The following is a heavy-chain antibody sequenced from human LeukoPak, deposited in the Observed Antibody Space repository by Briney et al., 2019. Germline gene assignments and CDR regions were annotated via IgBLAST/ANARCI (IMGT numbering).Heavy chain of an antibody. CDR3: ARESKPLVPAAMTSSGWFDP. CDR2: IIPILGIA. J-gene: IGHJ5*02. CDR1: GGTFSSYA. Sequence: GASVKVSCKASGGTFSSYAISWVRQAPGQGLEWMGRIIPILGIANYAQKFQGRVTITADKSTSTAYMELSSLRSEDTAVYYCARESKPLVPAAMTSSGWFDPWGQGTLVTVSS. V-gene: IGHV1-69*04. D-gene: IGHD2-2*01.